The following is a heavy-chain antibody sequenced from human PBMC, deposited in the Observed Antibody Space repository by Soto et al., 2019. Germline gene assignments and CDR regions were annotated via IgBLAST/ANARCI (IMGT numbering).Heavy chain of an antibody. D-gene: IGHD2-21*01. CDR1: GGSISTNSHY. CDR2: IHYDGRT. V-gene: IGHV4-39*01. J-gene: IGHJ4*02. CDR3: ARPVGKYGDWAFDS. Sequence: QLQLQESGPGLVKPSETLSLTCTVSGGSISTNSHYWVWIRQPPGKGLEWIGSIHYDGRTYYNPPLNSRGAVCVDTSWNPFSLSLISVTAAATAVYYGARPVGKYGDWAFDSWGKGTLVTISS.